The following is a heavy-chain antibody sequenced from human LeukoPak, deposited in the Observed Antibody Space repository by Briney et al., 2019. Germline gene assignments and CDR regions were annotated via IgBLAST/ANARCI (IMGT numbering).Heavy chain of an antibody. CDR1: GFTVGTNY. J-gene: IGHJ4*02. D-gene: IGHD6-19*01. V-gene: IGHV3-66*02. Sequence: GGSLRLSCAASGFTVGTNYMSWVRQAPGKGLEWVSVIYSGGITYYADPVKGRFTISRDNPRNTLFLQMTSLSADDTAIYYCARRHSSGSNWGQGTLVTVSS. CDR2: IYSGGIT. CDR3: ARRHSSGSN.